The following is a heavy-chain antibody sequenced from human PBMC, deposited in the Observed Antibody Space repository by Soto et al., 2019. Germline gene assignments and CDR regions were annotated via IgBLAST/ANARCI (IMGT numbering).Heavy chain of an antibody. CDR3: ARDSLNTIIVLVHDAFDI. Sequence: EVQMLESGGGLVQPGGSLRLSCAASGITFSSYSMNWVRQAPGKGLEWVSSISSSSSYIYYADSVKGRFTISRDNAKNSLYLQMNSLRAEDTAVYYCARDSLNTIIVLVHDAFDIWGQGTMVTVSS. V-gene: IGHV3-21*01. CDR1: GITFSSYS. D-gene: IGHD3-22*01. J-gene: IGHJ3*02. CDR2: ISSSSSYI.